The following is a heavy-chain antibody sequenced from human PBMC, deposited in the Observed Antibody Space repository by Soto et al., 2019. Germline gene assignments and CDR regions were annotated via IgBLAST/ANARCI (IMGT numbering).Heavy chain of an antibody. D-gene: IGHD3-10*01. CDR3: ATSMGRGVNDY. CDR1: GFTFSDNW. V-gene: IGHV3-7*05. Sequence: EVQLVESGGGLVQPGGSLRLSCAASGFTFSDNWMSWVRQAPGKGLECVANIKTDGSEKYYVDPVKGRFTISRDNAKKTLYSQLKRLRAEDTAVYYWATSMGRGVNDYWDQGTLVSFSS. J-gene: IGHJ4*02. CDR2: IKTDGSEK.